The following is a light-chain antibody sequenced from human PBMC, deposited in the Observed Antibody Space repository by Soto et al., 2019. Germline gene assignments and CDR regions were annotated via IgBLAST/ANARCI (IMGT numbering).Light chain of an antibody. Sequence: QSVLTQSPSASGSPGQSVTISCTGTSSDVGGYTYVSWYQQHPGKAPKLMIYEVNKRPSGVPYRFSGAKTGSTASLTVSGLQAEDEADYYCSSYAGSNDYVFGTGTKVTVL. CDR1: SSDVGGYTY. CDR3: SSYAGSNDYV. CDR2: EVN. J-gene: IGLJ1*01. V-gene: IGLV2-8*01.